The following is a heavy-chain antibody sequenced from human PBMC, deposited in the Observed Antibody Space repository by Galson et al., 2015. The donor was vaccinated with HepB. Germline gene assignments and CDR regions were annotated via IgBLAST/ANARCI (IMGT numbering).Heavy chain of an antibody. CDR3: ARDQSWFGEGALYGMDV. CDR1: GFTFSSYG. Sequence: SLRLSCAASGFTFSSYGMHWVRQAPGKGLEWVAVIWYDGSNKYYADSVKGRFTISRDNSKNTLYLQMNSLRAEDTAVYYCARDQSWFGEGALYGMDVWGQGTTVTVSS. CDR2: IWYDGSNK. J-gene: IGHJ6*02. V-gene: IGHV3-33*01. D-gene: IGHD3-10*01.